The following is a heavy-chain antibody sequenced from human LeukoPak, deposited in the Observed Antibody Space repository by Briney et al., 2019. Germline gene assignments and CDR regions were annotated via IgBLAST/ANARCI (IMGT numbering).Heavy chain of an antibody. J-gene: IGHJ4*02. V-gene: IGHV4-31*03. D-gene: IGHD3-10*01. CDR1: ADSLSSGGHY. Sequence: SETLSLTCTVSADSLSSGGHYWAWIRQFPGKGLESIGFIHHSGRSRHNPSLKDRVAISVDTSRKQFAMKLSSVTAADTAMYYCARGGNRFGGFYFDYWGQGIQVIVSS. CDR3: ARGGNRFGGFYFDY. CDR2: IHHSGRS.